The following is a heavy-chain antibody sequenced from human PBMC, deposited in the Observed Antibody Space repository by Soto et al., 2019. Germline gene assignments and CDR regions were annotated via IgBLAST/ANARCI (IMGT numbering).Heavy chain of an antibody. CDR1: VVSISTTGYY. Sequence: SETLSLTCTVSVVSISTTGYYWVWIRQPPGKGLEWIGNIYYSGSTYYNPSLKSRLTISVDTSKNQFSLKLSSVTAADTVVYFCARQMDYGGIDYWGPGTLVTVSS. J-gene: IGHJ4*02. CDR3: ARQMDYGGIDY. CDR2: IYYSGST. D-gene: IGHD4-17*01. V-gene: IGHV4-39*01.